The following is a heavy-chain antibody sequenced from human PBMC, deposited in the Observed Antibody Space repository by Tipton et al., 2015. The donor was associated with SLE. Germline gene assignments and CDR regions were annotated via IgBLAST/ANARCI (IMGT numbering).Heavy chain of an antibody. CDR2: INHSGST. CDR1: GGSISSHY. CDR3: ARGAADRAAGFDY. J-gene: IGHJ4*02. V-gene: IGHV4-34*01. Sequence: TLSLTCTVSGGSISSHYWSWIRQPPGKGLEWIGEINHSGSTNYNPSLKSRVTISVDTSKNQFSLKLSSVTVADTAVYYCARGAADRAAGFDYWGQGTLVTVSS. D-gene: IGHD6-13*01.